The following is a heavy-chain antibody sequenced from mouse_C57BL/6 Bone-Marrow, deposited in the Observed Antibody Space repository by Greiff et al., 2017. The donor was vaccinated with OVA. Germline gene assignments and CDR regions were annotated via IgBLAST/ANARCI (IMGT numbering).Heavy chain of an antibody. V-gene: IGHV1-15*01. J-gene: IGHJ4*01. D-gene: IGHD2-5*01. CDR2: IDPETGGT. CDR1: GYTFTDYE. CDR3: TRGYSNYYAMDY. Sequence: VPLQPSGAELVRPGASVTLSCKASGYTFTDYEMHRVKQTPLHGLEWIGAIDPETGGTAYNQKVKGKAILTADKSSSTAYMELRSLTSEDSAVYYCTRGYSNYYAMDYWGQGTSVTVSS.